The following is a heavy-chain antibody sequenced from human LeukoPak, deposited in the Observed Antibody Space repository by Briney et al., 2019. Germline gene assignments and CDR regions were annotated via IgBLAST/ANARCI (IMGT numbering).Heavy chain of an antibody. Sequence: RPSETLSLTCALYGGSFTGYYWGWIRQPPGKGLEWIGEINHSGGTNYNPYLKSRVTISVDTSKNQFSLKLSSVTAADTAVYYCAGGQSGPPRYSSSWRAYYGMDVWGQGTTVTVSS. D-gene: IGHD6-13*01. CDR1: GGSFTGYY. V-gene: IGHV4-34*01. CDR2: INHSGGT. J-gene: IGHJ6*02. CDR3: AGGQSGPPRYSSSWRAYYGMDV.